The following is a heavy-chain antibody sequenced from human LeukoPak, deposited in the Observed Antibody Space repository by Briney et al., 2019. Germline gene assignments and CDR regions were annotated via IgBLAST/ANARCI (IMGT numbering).Heavy chain of an antibody. CDR3: ARDGQNGSPYATDV. D-gene: IGHD3-10*01. V-gene: IGHV3-33*01. CDR2: IWYDGSNE. CDR1: GFTFRSHG. Sequence: GGSLRLSCAASGFTFRSHGMHWVRQAPGKGLEWVAGIWYDGSNEDYADSVKGRFTISRDNSKNTLYLQMNSLRVEDTAVYYCARDGQNGSPYATDVWGQGTTVTVAS. J-gene: IGHJ6*02.